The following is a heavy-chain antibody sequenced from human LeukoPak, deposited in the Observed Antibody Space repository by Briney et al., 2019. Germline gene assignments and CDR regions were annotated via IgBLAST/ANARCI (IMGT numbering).Heavy chain of an antibody. J-gene: IGHJ4*02. Sequence: GASVNVSCKASGGTFSSYAISWVRQAPGQGLEWMGGIIPIFGTANYAQKFQGRVTITADESTSTAYMELSSLRSEDTAVYYCATVPLGLRLGELSHKSLDYWGQGTLVTVSS. CDR2: IIPIFGTA. D-gene: IGHD3-16*02. CDR1: GGTFSSYA. V-gene: IGHV1-69*13. CDR3: ATVPLGLRLGELSHKSLDY.